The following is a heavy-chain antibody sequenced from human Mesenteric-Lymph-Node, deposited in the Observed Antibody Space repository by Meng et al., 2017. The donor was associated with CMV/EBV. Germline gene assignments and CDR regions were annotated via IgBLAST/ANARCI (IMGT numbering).Heavy chain of an antibody. Sequence: GESLKISCAASGFTFRSYAVSWLRQAPGKGLDWVSTISGNGDDTYYAGSVRGRFTISRDNSKNTLFLQMSSLGAEDTAVYYCARTPDLGYCGSASCSRIDYWGQGTLVTVSS. CDR1: GFTFRSYA. CDR2: ISGNGDDT. V-gene: IGHV3-23*01. CDR3: ARTPDLGYCGSASCSRIDY. D-gene: IGHD2-2*01. J-gene: IGHJ4*02.